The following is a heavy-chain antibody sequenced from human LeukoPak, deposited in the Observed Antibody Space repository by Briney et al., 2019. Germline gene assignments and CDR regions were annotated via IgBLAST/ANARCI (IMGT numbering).Heavy chain of an antibody. CDR2: INPNSGGT. CDR3: AFGIAAAGSTDY. D-gene: IGHD6-13*01. CDR1: GYTFTGYY. V-gene: IGHV1-2*02. Sequence: ASVKVSCKASGYTFTGYYMHWVRQAPGQGLEWMGWINPNSGGTNYAQKFRGRVTMTRDTSISTAYMELSRLRSDDTAVYYCAFGIAAAGSTDYWGQGTLVTVSS. J-gene: IGHJ4*02.